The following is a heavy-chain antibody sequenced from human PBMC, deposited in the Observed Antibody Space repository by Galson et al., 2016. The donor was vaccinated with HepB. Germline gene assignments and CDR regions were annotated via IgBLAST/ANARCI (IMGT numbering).Heavy chain of an antibody. J-gene: IGHJ4*02. Sequence: SLRLSCAASGFTFSSYAMRWVRQAPGKGLEWVSIISGSGGSTYYADSVKGRFTISRDNSKNTLYMQMNTLRAEDTALYYCAKEGSSPTYFFDYWGQGTLVTVSS. CDR2: ISGSGGST. CDR1: GFTFSSYA. CDR3: AKEGSSPTYFFDY. D-gene: IGHD6-13*01. V-gene: IGHV3-23*01.